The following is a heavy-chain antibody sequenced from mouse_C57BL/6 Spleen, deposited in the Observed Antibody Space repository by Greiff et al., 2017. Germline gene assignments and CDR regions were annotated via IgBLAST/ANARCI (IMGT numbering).Heavy chain of an antibody. CDR1: GYSITSGYY. CDR3: ARDGYGSSYGY. Sequence: EVHLVESGPGLVKPSQSLSLTCSVTGYSITSGYYWNWIRQFPGNKLEWMGYISYDGSNNYNPSLKNRISITRDTSKNQFFLKLNSVTTEYTATYYCARDGYGSSYGYWGQGTTLTVSS. D-gene: IGHD1-1*01. J-gene: IGHJ2*01. V-gene: IGHV3-6*01. CDR2: ISYDGSN.